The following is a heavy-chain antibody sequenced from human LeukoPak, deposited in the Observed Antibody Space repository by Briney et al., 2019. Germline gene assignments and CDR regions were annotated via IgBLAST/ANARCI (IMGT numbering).Heavy chain of an antibody. D-gene: IGHD6-6*01. J-gene: IGHJ4*02. V-gene: IGHV4-61*09. CDR2: IYTSGST. CDR1: GGSISSGSYY. CDR3: ARDSSSSLFFDY. Sequence: SETLSLTCTVSGGSISSGSYYWSWIRQPAGKGLEWIGHIYTSGSTNYNPSLKSRVTISVDTSKNQFSLKLSSVTAADTAVYYCARDSSSSLFFDYWGQGTLVTVSS.